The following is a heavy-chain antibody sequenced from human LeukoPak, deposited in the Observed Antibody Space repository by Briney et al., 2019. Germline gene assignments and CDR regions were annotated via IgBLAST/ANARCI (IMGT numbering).Heavy chain of an antibody. D-gene: IGHD4-23*01. J-gene: IGHJ4*02. CDR1: GGSISSRGYY. CDR2: ISYSGST. Sequence: SETLSLTCTVSGGSISSRGYYWSWIRQHPGTSLEWIGYISYSGSTYYNPSLKSRVTISGDTSKNQFSLRLTSVSAADTAVYYRARDQNSGFGHWGQGTLVTVSS. V-gene: IGHV4-31*03. CDR3: ARDQNSGFGH.